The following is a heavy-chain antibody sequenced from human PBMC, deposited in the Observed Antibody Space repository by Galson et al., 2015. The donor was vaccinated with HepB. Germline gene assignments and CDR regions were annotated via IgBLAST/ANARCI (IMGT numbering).Heavy chain of an antibody. D-gene: IGHD3-10*01. J-gene: IGHJ4*02. Sequence: SLRLSCAASGFTISSYSMNWVRQAPGKGLEWVSSISSSGTYIYYADSMRGRFTISRDNAKNPLYLQMNSLRAEDTAVYYCARGPPYGSGSHPPHFDYWGRGTLVTVSS. CDR2: ISSSGTYI. CDR3: ARGPPYGSGSHPPHFDY. V-gene: IGHV3-21*01. CDR1: GFTISSYS.